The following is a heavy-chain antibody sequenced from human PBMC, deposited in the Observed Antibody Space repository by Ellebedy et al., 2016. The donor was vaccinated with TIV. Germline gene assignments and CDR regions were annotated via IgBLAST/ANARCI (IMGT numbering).Heavy chain of an antibody. CDR1: GYTFSGYY. CDR3: ARGPYGGISVWYFDV. J-gene: IGHJ2*01. CDR2: INPNNSDT. D-gene: IGHD4-23*01. Sequence: ASVKVSCKASGYTFSGYYVHWARQAPGQGLEWMGWINPNNSDTNYAQKFQGRVTMTRDTSISTAYMDLSSLRSDDTAVYYCARGPYGGISVWYFDVWGRGTLVTVSS. V-gene: IGHV1-2*02.